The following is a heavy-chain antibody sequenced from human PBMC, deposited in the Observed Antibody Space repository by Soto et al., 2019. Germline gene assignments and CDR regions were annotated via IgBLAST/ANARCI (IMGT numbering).Heavy chain of an antibody. CDR2: INPNSGGT. Sequence: GASVKVSCKASGYTFTGYYMHWVRQAPGQGLEWMGWINPNSGGTNYAQKFQGWVTMTRDTSISTAYMELSRLRSDDTAVYYCARDPTGYSSSWYDFWGQGTLVTVSS. V-gene: IGHV1-2*04. D-gene: IGHD6-13*01. J-gene: IGHJ5*01. CDR1: GYTFTGYY. CDR3: ARDPTGYSSSWYDF.